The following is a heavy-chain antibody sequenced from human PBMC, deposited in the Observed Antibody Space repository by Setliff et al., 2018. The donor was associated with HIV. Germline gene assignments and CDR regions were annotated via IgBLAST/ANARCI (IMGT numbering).Heavy chain of an antibody. CDR2: INSYNGNT. Sequence: GESLKISCKASGYTFTTYGVNWVRQAPGQGLEWMGWINSYNGNTKFAQKFQGRVTMTKDTSTSTAYMELRSLRPDDTAVYFCARRADWFDLWGQGTLVTVSS. CDR1: GYTFTTYG. J-gene: IGHJ5*02. V-gene: IGHV1-18*04. CDR3: ARRADWFDL.